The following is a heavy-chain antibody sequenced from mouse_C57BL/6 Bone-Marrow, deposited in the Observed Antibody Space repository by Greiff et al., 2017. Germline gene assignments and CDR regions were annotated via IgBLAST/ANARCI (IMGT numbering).Heavy chain of an antibody. J-gene: IGHJ2*01. Sequence: ESGPGLVKPSQSLSLTCSVTGYSITSGYYWNWIRQFPGNKLEWMGYISYAGSNNYNPSLKNRITITRDTSKNQFFLTLNSVTTEDTATYYCARAGYCGSSFDYWGQGTTLTVSS. CDR1: GYSITSGYY. CDR3: ARAGYCGSSFDY. D-gene: IGHD1-1*01. CDR2: ISYAGSN. V-gene: IGHV3-6*01.